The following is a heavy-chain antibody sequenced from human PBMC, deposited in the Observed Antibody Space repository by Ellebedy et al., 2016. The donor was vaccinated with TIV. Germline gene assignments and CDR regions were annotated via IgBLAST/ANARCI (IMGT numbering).Heavy chain of an antibody. CDR2: IKHDGSER. D-gene: IGHD3-22*01. J-gene: IGHJ4*02. CDR1: GFTFDNYW. CDR3: ARDSPNNYDNSDYFFRGY. Sequence: GESLKISCAASGFTFDNYWMSWVRQAPGKGLEWVANIKHDGSERYYGDSVKGRFTISRDNGKNSLYLQMNSLRAEDTSVYYCARDSPNNYDNSDYFFRGYWGQGTLVTVSS. V-gene: IGHV3-7*01.